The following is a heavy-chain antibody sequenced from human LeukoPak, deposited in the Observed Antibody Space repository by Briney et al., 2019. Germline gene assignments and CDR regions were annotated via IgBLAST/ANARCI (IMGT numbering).Heavy chain of an antibody. CDR3: AKDLLPYSGSHGDY. CDR1: GFTFSSYG. Sequence: GGSLRLSCAASGFTFSSYGMHWVRQAPGKGLEWVAFIRYDGSNKYYADSVKGRFTISRDNSKNTLYLQMNSLRAGDTAVYHGAKDLLPYSGSHGDYWGEGTLVTVSS. J-gene: IGHJ4*02. D-gene: IGHD1-26*01. CDR2: IRYDGSNK. V-gene: IGHV3-30*02.